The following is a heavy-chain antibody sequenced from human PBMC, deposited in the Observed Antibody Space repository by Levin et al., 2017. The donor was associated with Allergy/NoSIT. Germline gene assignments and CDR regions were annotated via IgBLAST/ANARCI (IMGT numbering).Heavy chain of an antibody. CDR2: IYSTGNT. D-gene: IGHD5-12*01. CDR3: ARGVDGINYFFHYYMEV. V-gene: IGHV4-61*02. Sequence: SETLSLTCTVSGVSITSGSYYWTWIRQPAGKGLEWIGRIYSTGNTNYNPSLRRRVTISLDNSKNQFSLMLNSVTAAATAMYYCARGVDGINYFFHYYMEVWGSGATVTVSS. CDR1: GVSITSGSYY. J-gene: IGHJ6*03.